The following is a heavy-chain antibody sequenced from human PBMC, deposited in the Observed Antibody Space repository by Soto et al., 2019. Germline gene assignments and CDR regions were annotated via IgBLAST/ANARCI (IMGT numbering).Heavy chain of an antibody. D-gene: IGHD2-2*01. J-gene: IGHJ4*02. V-gene: IGHV4-39*02. CDR3: ARESLDCYSANCYLGAFHGY. CDR1: GGSISSSNYY. CDR2: ISFSGET. Sequence: QLHLQESGPGLVKASETLSLTCTISGGSISSSNYYWGWIRQPPGMGLEWIASISFSGETYHNPSLKSRVTLSVDTSSNQFTLKLSSVTAEDTAFYYCARESLDCYSANCYLGAFHGYWGQGTLVTVSS.